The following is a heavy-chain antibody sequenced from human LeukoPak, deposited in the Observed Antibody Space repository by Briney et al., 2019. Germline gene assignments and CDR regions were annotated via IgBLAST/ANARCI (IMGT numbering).Heavy chain of an antibody. CDR1: GFTFSSYE. D-gene: IGHD2-15*01. CDR2: ISSSGSTI. J-gene: IGHJ4*02. Sequence: GGSLRLSCAASGFTFSSYEMNWVRQAPGKGLEWVSYISSSGSTIYYADSVKGRFTISRDNAKNSLYLQMNSLRAEDTAVYYCARDRHCSGGSCYAGFDYWGQGTLVTVSS. CDR3: ARDRHCSGGSCYAGFDY. V-gene: IGHV3-48*03.